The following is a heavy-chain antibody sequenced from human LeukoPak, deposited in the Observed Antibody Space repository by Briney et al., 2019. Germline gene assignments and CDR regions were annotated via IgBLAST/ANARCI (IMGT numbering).Heavy chain of an antibody. D-gene: IGHD6-19*01. CDR3: ARDVATTGWYTFDY. J-gene: IGHJ4*02. V-gene: IGHV6-1*01. CDR2: TYYRSKWYS. Sequence: SQTLARTCAISGDSVSSINGAWNWVRQSPSRGLEWLGRTYYRSKWYSDYAVPIQGRMSINPDTSKNQFTLHLFSVTPDDTAVYYCARDVATTGWYTFDYWGQGTRVTVSS. CDR1: GDSVSSINGA.